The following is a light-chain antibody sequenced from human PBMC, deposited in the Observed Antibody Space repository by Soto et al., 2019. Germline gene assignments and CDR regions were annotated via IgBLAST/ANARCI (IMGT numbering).Light chain of an antibody. CDR2: AAS. V-gene: IGKV1-39*01. Sequence: DIQMTQSPSSLSASVGDRVTITCRASPSISSYLNWYQQKPGKAHKLLIYAASSLQSGVPSRFSGSGSGTDFTLTISSLQPEDFATFYCQQSYSTPLTLGGGTKVEIK. J-gene: IGKJ4*01. CDR3: QQSYSTPLT. CDR1: PSISSY.